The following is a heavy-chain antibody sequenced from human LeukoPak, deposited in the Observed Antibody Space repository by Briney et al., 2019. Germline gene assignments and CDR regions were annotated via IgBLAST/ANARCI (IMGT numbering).Heavy chain of an antibody. D-gene: IGHD2-21*02. CDR2: IIPIFGTA. CDR1: GGTFSSYA. CDR3: ARGVYRELLADY. Sequence: ASVKVSCKASGGTFSSYAISWVRQAPGQGLEWMGGIIPIFGTANYAQKFRGRVTITADESTSTAYMELSSLRSEDTAVYYCARGVYRELLADYWGQGTLVTVSS. V-gene: IGHV1-69*01. J-gene: IGHJ4*02.